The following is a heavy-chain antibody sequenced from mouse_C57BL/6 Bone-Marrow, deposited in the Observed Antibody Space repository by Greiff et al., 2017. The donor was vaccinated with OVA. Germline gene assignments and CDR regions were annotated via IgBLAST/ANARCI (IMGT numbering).Heavy chain of an antibody. CDR1: GYTFTSYW. D-gene: IGHD2-1*01. Sequence: QVQLQQPGAELVKPGASVKMSCKASGYTFTSYWLTWVKQRPGQGLEWIGDIYPGSGSTNYNEQFKSKATLTVDTSSSTAYMQLSSLTSEDSAVYYCARRLYPRCFDVWGTGTTVTVSS. V-gene: IGHV1-55*01. CDR3: ARRLYPRCFDV. CDR2: IYPGSGST. J-gene: IGHJ1*03.